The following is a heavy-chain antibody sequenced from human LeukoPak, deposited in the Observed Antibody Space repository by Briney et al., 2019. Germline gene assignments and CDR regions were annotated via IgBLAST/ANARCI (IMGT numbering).Heavy chain of an antibody. CDR2: IYYSGST. CDR1: GGSISSGGYY. CDR3: AREGYSYGGGIDY. J-gene: IGHJ4*02. V-gene: IGHV4-31*03. Sequence: SETLSLTCTVSGGSISSGGYYWSWIHQHPGKGLEWIGYIYYSGSTYYNPSLKSRVTISVDTSKNQFSLKLSSVTAADTAVYYCAREGYSYGGGIDYWGQGTLVTVSS. D-gene: IGHD5-18*01.